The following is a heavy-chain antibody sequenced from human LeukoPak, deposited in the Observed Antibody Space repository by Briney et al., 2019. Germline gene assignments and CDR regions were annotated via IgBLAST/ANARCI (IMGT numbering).Heavy chain of an antibody. V-gene: IGHV4-61*02. CDR3: AREGKEQWLVLTSVDWVFDY. CDR1: GGSISSGSYY. J-gene: IGHJ4*02. D-gene: IGHD6-19*01. CDR2: IYTSGST. Sequence: SETLSLTCTVSGGSISSGSYYWSWIRQPAGKGLEWIGRIYTSGSTNYNPSLKSRVTISVDTSKNQFSLKLSSVTAADTAVYYCAREGKEQWLVLTSVDWVFDYWGQGTLVTVSS.